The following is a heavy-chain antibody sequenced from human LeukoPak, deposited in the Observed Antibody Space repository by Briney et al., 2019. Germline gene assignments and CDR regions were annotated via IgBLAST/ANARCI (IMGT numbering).Heavy chain of an antibody. CDR1: GFTFSSYS. D-gene: IGHD6-13*01. CDR2: ISSSSSYI. J-gene: IGHJ6*03. CDR3: ARKREQQLVQIAYYYYYMDV. V-gene: IGHV3-21*01. Sequence: GGSLRLSCAASGFTFSSYSMNWVRQAPGKGLEWVSSISSSSSYIYYADSVKGRFTISRDNAKNSLYLQMNSLRAEDTAVYYCARKREQQLVQIAYYYYYMDVWGKGTTVTVSS.